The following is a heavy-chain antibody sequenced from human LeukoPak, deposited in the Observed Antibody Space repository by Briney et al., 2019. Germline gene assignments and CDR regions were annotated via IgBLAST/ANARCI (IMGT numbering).Heavy chain of an antibody. CDR2: INPNSGGT. V-gene: IGHV1-2*06. D-gene: IGHD3-3*01. CDR1: GYTFTGYY. CDR3: ARVRFLEWLLPFDY. J-gene: IGHJ4*02. Sequence: GASVKVSCKASGYTFTGYYMHWVRQAPGQGLEWMGRINPNSGGTNYAQKFQGRVTMTRDTPISTAYMELSRLRSDDTAVYYCARVRFLEWLLPFDYWGQGTLVTVSS.